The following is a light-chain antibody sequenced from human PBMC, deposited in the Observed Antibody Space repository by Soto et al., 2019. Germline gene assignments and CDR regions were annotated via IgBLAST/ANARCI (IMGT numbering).Light chain of an antibody. CDR1: QDISNY. CDR2: DAS. V-gene: IGKV1-33*01. J-gene: IGKJ2*01. CDR3: QQYDNLYT. Sequence: DIQMTQSPSSLSASVGDRVTITCQASQDISNYLNWYQQKPGKAPKLLIYDASNLETGVPSRFSGSGSGTDFTFTSSSLQPEDIATYYCQQYDNLYTFGQGTKVDIK.